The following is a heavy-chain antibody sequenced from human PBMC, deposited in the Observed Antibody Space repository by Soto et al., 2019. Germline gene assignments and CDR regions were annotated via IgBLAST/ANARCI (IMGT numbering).Heavy chain of an antibody. CDR1: GGSISSGGYY. J-gene: IGHJ6*02. V-gene: IGHV4-31*03. D-gene: IGHD6-13*01. CDR2: IYYSGST. Sequence: SETLSLTCTVSGGSISSGGYYWSWIRQHPGKGLEWIGYIYYSGSTYYNPSLKSRVTISVDTSKNQFSLKLSSVTAADTAVYYCARVGSYYYYYGMDVWGQGTTVTVSS. CDR3: ARVGSYYYYYGMDV.